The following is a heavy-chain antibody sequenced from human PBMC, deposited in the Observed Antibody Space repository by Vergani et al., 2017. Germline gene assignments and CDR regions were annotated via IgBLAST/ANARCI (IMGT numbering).Heavy chain of an antibody. Sequence: QVQLQESGPGLVKPSETLSLTCTVSGYSISSGYYWGWIRQPPGKGLEWIGSIYHSGSTYYNPSLKSRVTISVDTSKNQFSLTLSSVTAADTAVYYCARSYDILTGPPRAFDYWGQGTLVTVSS. V-gene: IGHV4-38-2*02. CDR2: IYHSGST. D-gene: IGHD3-9*01. CDR1: GYSISSGYY. CDR3: ARSYDILTGPPRAFDY. J-gene: IGHJ4*02.